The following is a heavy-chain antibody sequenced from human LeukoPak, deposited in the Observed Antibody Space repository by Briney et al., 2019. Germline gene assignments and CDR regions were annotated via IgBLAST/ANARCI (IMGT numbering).Heavy chain of an antibody. D-gene: IGHD3/OR15-3a*01. Sequence: ASVKASCNASGYTFTSYDINWVRQATGQRLEWMGWMNPNSGNTGYAQKFQGRVTMTKNTSITTAYMELSSLRSEDTAVYYCARALSWTTNSYYYMDVWGKGTTVTVSS. V-gene: IGHV1-8*01. CDR3: ARALSWTTNSYYYMDV. CDR2: MNPNSGNT. J-gene: IGHJ6*03. CDR1: GYTFTSYD.